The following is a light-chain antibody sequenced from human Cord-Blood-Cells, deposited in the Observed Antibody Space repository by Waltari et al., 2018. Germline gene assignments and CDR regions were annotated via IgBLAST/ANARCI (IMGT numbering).Light chain of an antibody. Sequence: DIQMTQSTSSLSASVGDRVTITCRASQSISSYLNWYQKKPGKAPKLLIYAASSLQSGVPSRFSGSGSGTDFTLTISSLQPEDFATYYCQQSYSTPPTFGQGTKVEIK. J-gene: IGKJ1*01. V-gene: IGKV1-39*01. CDR1: QSISSY. CDR3: QQSYSTPPT. CDR2: AAS.